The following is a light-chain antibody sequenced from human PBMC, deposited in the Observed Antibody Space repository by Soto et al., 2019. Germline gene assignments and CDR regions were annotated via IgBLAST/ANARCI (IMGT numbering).Light chain of an antibody. J-gene: IGLJ2*01. CDR1: SSDVGGYNY. CDR2: EVS. CDR3: SSYTSSSTLVV. Sequence: QSALTQPASVSGSPEQSITISCTGTSSDVGGYNYVSWYQQHPGKAPKLMIYEVSNRPSGVSNRFSASKSANTASLTISGLQAEDEADYYCSSYTSSSTLVVFGGGTKLTVL. V-gene: IGLV2-14*01.